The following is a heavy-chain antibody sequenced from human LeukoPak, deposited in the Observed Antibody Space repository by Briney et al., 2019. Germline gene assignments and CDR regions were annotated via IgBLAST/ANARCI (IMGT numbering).Heavy chain of an antibody. CDR3: ASYRSSSWYNGEANYYYYYMDV. V-gene: IGHV1-69*05. D-gene: IGHD6-13*01. CDR2: TIPIFGTA. Sequence: SVKVSCKASGGTFSSYAISWVRQAPGQGLEWMGRTIPIFGTANYAQKFQGRVTITTDESTSTAYMELSSLRSEDTAVYYCASYRSSSWYNGEANYYYYYMDVWGKGTTVTVSS. J-gene: IGHJ6*03. CDR1: GGTFSSYA.